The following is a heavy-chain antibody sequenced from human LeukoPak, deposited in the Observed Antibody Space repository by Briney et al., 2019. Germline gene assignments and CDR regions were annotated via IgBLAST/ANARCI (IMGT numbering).Heavy chain of an antibody. D-gene: IGHD5-24*01. CDR2: INPNSGGT. CDR3: ARDYAATIYQGAFDI. J-gene: IGHJ3*02. V-gene: IGHV1-2*02. Sequence: ASVKVSCKASGYTFTRYNIHWVRQVPRQGPEWMGWINPNSGGTNYAQKFQGRVTMTRDTSISTAYMELSRLRSDDTAVYYCARDYAATIYQGAFDIWGQGTMVTVSS. CDR1: GYTFTRYN.